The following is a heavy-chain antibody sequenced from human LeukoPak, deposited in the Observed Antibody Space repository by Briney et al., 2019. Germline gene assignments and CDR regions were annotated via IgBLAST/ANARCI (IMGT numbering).Heavy chain of an antibody. D-gene: IGHD6-13*01. CDR1: GGTFSSYA. Sequence: SVKVSCKASGGTFSSYAISWVRQAPGQGLEWMGGIIPIFGTANYAQKFQGRVTITTHESTSTAYMELSSLRSEDTAVYYCARGALFGYSSSWYLGAFDIWGQGTMVTVSS. J-gene: IGHJ3*02. V-gene: IGHV1-69*05. CDR3: ARGALFGYSSSWYLGAFDI. CDR2: IIPIFGTA.